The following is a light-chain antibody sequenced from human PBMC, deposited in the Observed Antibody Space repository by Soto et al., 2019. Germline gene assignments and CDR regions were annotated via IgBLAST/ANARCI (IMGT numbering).Light chain of an antibody. CDR3: QQYHSYWT. CDR1: QSINRR. V-gene: IGKV1-5*01. Sequence: DIQMTQSPSTLSASVGDRVTITCRASQSINRRLAWYQQKPGKAPKLLIYDASSLESGVPSRFSGSGSGTEFTLTISRLQPDDFATYYCQQYHSYWTFGQGTKVEIK. CDR2: DAS. J-gene: IGKJ1*01.